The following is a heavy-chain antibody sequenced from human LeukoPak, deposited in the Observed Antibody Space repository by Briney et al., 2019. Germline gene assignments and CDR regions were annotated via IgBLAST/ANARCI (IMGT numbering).Heavy chain of an antibody. CDR1: GGAISAFY. V-gene: IGHV4-59*08. D-gene: IGHD3-22*01. CDR3: ARSGLENTYNYDSSGYYSFDQ. Sequence: SETLSLTCSVSGGAISAFYWSWVRLSPGKGLELIGYIYYTVTTNYNPSLKIRVTISVDMSTHQFSLKLTSVTAADTAVYYCARSGLENTYNYDSSGYYSFDQWGHGTLVTVSS. CDR2: IYYTVTT. J-gene: IGHJ4*01.